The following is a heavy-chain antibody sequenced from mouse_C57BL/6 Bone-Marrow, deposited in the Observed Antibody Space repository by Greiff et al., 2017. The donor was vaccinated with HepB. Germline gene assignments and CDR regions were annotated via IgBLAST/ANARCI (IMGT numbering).Heavy chain of an antibody. J-gene: IGHJ3*01. CDR1: VYTFSSYW. Sequence: VQLQQSGAEVMKPGASVKISCKATVYTFSSYWIEWVKQRPGHGLEWIGEILPGRGSTNYNEKLKGKATFTAATSSNTAYIQLSSLTSEDAAVDYCARSARAPWFAYWGQGTLVTVSA. V-gene: IGHV1-9*01. CDR2: ILPGRGST. D-gene: IGHD3-1*01. CDR3: ARSARAPWFAY.